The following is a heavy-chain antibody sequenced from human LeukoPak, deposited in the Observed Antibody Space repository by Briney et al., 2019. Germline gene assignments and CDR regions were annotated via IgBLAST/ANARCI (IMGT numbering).Heavy chain of an antibody. Sequence: SETLSLTCAVYGGSFSGYYWSWIRQPPGKGLEWIGESNHSGSTNYNPSLKSRVTISVDTSKNQFSLKLSSVTAADTAVYYCARGNGLRFDYYDSSPYYFDYWGRGTLVTVSS. J-gene: IGHJ4*02. CDR1: GGSFSGYY. CDR2: SNHSGST. V-gene: IGHV4-34*01. D-gene: IGHD3-22*01. CDR3: ARGNGLRFDYYDSSPYYFDY.